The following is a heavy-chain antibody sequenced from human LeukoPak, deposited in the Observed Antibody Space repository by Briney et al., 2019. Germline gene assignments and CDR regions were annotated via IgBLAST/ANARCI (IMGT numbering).Heavy chain of an antibody. D-gene: IGHD1-26*01. J-gene: IGHJ4*02. Sequence: GGSLRLSCAASGFTFSSYSMNWVRQAPGKGLEWVSSISSSSSYIYYADSVKGRFTISRDNAKNSLYLQMNSLRAEDTAVYYCAREPRYSGSYCYWGQGTLVTVSS. V-gene: IGHV3-21*01. CDR3: AREPRYSGSYCY. CDR2: ISSSSSYI. CDR1: GFTFSSYS.